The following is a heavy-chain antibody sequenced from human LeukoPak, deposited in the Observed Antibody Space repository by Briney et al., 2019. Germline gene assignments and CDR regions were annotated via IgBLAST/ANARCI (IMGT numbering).Heavy chain of an antibody. CDR3: ARLLAAPYYINF. CDR1: EYKFTNYW. J-gene: IGHJ4*02. D-gene: IGHD6-25*01. CDR2: IYPRDSDT. Sequence: GESLKISCKGSEYKFTNYWIAWVRQMPGQGLEWLGIIYPRDSDTRYSPSFQGQVSISVDTSIDTAYLQWSSVKASDTAMYYCARLLAAPYYINFWGQGTLVIVSS. V-gene: IGHV5-51*01.